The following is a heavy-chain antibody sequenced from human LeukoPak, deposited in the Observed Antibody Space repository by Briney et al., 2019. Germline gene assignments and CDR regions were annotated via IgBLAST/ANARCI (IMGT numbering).Heavy chain of an antibody. Sequence: SGPTLVKPTQTLTLTCTFSGFSLSTSGLGVGWTRQPPGKALEWLALIYWNDDKRYSPSLKSRLTITKDTSKNQLVLTMTNMDPVDTATYYCAHRLVGKRAFDIWRQGTMVPVSS. V-gene: IGHV2-5*01. CDR2: IYWNDDK. CDR1: GFSLSTSGLG. J-gene: IGHJ3*02. D-gene: IGHD2-15*01. CDR3: AHRLVGKRAFDI.